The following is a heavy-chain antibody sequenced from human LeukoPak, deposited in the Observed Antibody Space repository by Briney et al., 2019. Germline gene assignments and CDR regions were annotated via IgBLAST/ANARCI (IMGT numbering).Heavy chain of an antibody. CDR2: ISYDGSNY. V-gene: IGHV3-30*03. CDR1: GFTFSSYG. Sequence: GGSLRLSCAASGFTFSSYGMHWVRQAPGKGLEWVAVISYDGSNYYYADSVKGRFTISRDNSKNTLYLQMNSLRAEDTAVYYCARGSTIFGVVINFQHWGQGTLVTVSS. J-gene: IGHJ1*01. D-gene: IGHD3-3*01. CDR3: ARGSTIFGVVINFQH.